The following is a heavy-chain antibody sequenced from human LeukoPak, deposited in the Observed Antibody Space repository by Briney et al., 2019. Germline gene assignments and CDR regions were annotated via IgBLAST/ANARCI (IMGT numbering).Heavy chain of an antibody. D-gene: IGHD3-22*01. CDR1: VFTFSSYG. J-gene: IGHJ4*02. CDR3: ARAAYDSSGYLTL. Sequence: PGGSLRLSCAASVFTFSSYGMHWVRQAPGKGLEWVAVIWYDGTNKYYADSVKGRFTISRDSSKNTLYLQMNSLRAEDTALYYCARAAYDSSGYLTLWGQGTLVTVSS. V-gene: IGHV3-33*01. CDR2: IWYDGTNK.